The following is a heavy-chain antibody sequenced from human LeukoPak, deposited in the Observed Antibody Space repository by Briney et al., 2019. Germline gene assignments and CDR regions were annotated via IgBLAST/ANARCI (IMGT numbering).Heavy chain of an antibody. CDR2: IKSDGSRT. J-gene: IGHJ4*02. CDR1: GFTFSNYW. V-gene: IGHV3-74*01. Sequence: GGSLRLSCAASGFTFSNYWMHWVRQAPGKGLVWVARIKSDGSRTDYADSVRGRFTISRDNAKNTLYLQMNSLRAEDTAVYYCAKYCSDGRCHSALFDYWGEGSLVTVSS. D-gene: IGHD2-15*01. CDR3: AKYCSDGRCHSALFDY.